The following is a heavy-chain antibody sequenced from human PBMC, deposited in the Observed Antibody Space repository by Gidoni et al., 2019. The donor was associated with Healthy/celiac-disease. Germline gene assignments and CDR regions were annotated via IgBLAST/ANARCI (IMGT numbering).Heavy chain of an antibody. CDR3: ARNLETVAGTPYYFDY. J-gene: IGHJ4*02. CDR1: GYTFTSHG. V-gene: IGHV1-18*01. D-gene: IGHD6-19*01. CDR2: ISAYNGNT. Sequence: QVQLVQSGAEVKKPGASVKVSCTASGYTFTSHGISWVRQAPGHKLEWMGWISAYNGNTNYAQKLQGRVTMTTDTSTSTAYMELRSLRSDDTAVYYCARNLETVAGTPYYFDYWGQGTLVTVSS.